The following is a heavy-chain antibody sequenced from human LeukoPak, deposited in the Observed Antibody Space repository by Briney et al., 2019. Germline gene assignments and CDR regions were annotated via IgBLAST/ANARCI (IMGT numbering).Heavy chain of an antibody. Sequence: ASVNVSCKASGYTFTSYGISWVRQAPGQGLEWMGWISAYNGNTNYAQKLQGRVTMTTDTSTSTAYMELRSLRSDDTAVYYCARVDYYGSGSPSDWFDPWGQGTLVTVSS. V-gene: IGHV1-18*01. CDR1: GYTFTSYG. CDR3: ARVDYYGSGSPSDWFDP. D-gene: IGHD3-10*01. J-gene: IGHJ5*02. CDR2: ISAYNGNT.